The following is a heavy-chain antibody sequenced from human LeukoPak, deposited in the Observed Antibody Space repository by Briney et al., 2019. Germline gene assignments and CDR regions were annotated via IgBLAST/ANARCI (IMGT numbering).Heavy chain of an antibody. CDR3: ASSGYALYYFDY. Sequence: PSETLSLTCTVSGGSISSYYWSWIRQPPGKGLEWIGYIYYSGSTNYNPSLKSRATISVDTSKNQFSLKLSSVTAADTAVYYCASSGYALYYFDYWGQGTLVTVSS. CDR2: IYYSGST. D-gene: IGHD3-22*01. CDR1: GGSISSYY. J-gene: IGHJ4*02. V-gene: IGHV4-59*01.